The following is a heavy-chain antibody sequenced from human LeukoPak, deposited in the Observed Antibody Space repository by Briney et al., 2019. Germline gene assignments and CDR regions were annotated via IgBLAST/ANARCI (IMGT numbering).Heavy chain of an antibody. Sequence: GGSLRLSCGASGFTFTDYWMHWVRQAPGKGLVWVSRIHSDGTTTSYADSVKGRFTISRDNAKNTVFLQMNSLRAEDTAVYYCARASHHTIPFDPWGQGVLVTVSS. CDR2: IHSDGTTT. V-gene: IGHV3-74*01. J-gene: IGHJ5*02. CDR1: GFTFTDYW. D-gene: IGHD3-3*01. CDR3: ARASHHTIPFDP.